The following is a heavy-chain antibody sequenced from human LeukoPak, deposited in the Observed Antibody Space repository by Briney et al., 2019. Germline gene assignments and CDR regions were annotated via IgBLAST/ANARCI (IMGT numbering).Heavy chain of an antibody. J-gene: IGHJ6*03. CDR1: GFTFSNYW. D-gene: IGHD6-13*01. Sequence: PGGSLRLSCAASGFTFSNYWMTWVRQAPGKGLEWVANIKQDGSEKYYVDSVKGRFTISRDNAKNSLFLQMNSLRAEDTAVYYCARDLGYLDSSSWYVSYYYMDVWGKGTTVTVSS. CDR3: ARDLGYLDSSSWYVSYYYMDV. V-gene: IGHV3-7*01. CDR2: IKQDGSEK.